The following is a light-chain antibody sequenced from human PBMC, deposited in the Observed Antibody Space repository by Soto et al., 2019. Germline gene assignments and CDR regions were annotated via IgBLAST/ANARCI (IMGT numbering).Light chain of an antibody. CDR2: AAS. Sequence: DLQMTQSPSSLSASVGDSVTITCRASQRVNTYVNWYHQRPGKAPKVLISAASNLQSGVPSRFSGNGSGTDFTLTITGLQPEDFATYYCQQTYSIPYSFGHGTKLELK. V-gene: IGKV1-39*01. CDR1: QRVNTY. J-gene: IGKJ2*01. CDR3: QQTYSIPYS.